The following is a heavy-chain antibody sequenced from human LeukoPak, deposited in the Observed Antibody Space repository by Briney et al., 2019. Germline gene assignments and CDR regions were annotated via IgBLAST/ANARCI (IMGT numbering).Heavy chain of an antibody. CDR2: IYNSVN. D-gene: IGHD2-2*03. CDR1: GASISGYY. Sequence: PSETLSLTCTVSGASISGYYWSWIRQPPGKGLEWIGYIYNSVNDYNPSLKSRVVISSDPSKNQFSLRLTSMTAADTAVYYCARVPLGYRDGTDVWGQGTTVTVSS. J-gene: IGHJ6*02. V-gene: IGHV4-59*01. CDR3: ARVPLGYRDGTDV.